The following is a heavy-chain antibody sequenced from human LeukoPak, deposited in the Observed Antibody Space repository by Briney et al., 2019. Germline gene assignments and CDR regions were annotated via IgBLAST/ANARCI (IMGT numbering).Heavy chain of an antibody. J-gene: IGHJ4*02. V-gene: IGHV1-18*01. CDR1: GYTFTSYG. CDR2: ISAYNGNT. D-gene: IGHD2-15*01. CDR3: ARVPSLGRRVYCSGGSCYRREYGGFDY. Sequence: GASVKVSCKASGYTFTSYGISWVRQAPGQGLEWMGWISAYNGNTNYAQKFQGRVTMTRDTPTSTVYMELSSLRYEDTAVYYCARVPSLGRRVYCSGGSCYRREYGGFDYWGQGTLVTVSS.